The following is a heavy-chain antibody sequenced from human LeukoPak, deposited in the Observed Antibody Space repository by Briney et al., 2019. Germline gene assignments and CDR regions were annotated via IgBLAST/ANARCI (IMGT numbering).Heavy chain of an antibody. J-gene: IGHJ4*01. CDR2: ISGDGGST. V-gene: IGHV3-43*02. D-gene: IGHD3-9*01. CDR1: GFTFDDYD. Sequence: GGSLRLSCAASGFTFDDYDMHWVRQAPGKGLEWVSLISGDGGSTYYADSVKGRFTVSRDNSKNSLYLQMNSLRTEDTALYYCAKDRLRYFDWSHSSDYWGQGTMVTVSS. CDR3: AKDRLRYFDWSHSSDY.